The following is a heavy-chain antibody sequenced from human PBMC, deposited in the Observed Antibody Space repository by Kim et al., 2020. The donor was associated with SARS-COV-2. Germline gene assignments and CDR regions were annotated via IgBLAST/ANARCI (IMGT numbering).Heavy chain of an antibody. J-gene: IGHJ4*02. CDR3: GRDQGGYSSSPYYFDY. CDR1: GGTFSSYA. Sequence: SVKVSCKASGGTFSSYAISWVRQAPGQGLEWMGGIIPIFGTANYAQKFQGRVTITADESTSTAYMELSSLGSEDTAVYYCGRDQGGYSSSPYYFDYCGQGTLVTVSS. D-gene: IGHD6-6*01. V-gene: IGHV1-69*13. CDR2: IIPIFGTA.